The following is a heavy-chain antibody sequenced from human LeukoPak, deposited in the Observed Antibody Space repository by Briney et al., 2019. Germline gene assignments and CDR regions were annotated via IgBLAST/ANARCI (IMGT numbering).Heavy chain of an antibody. V-gene: IGHV3-49*04. CDR2: IRSKAYRGTT. CDR3: ARGPIQLWIHNAMDV. J-gene: IGHJ6*02. D-gene: IGHD5-18*01. CDR1: GFTFGDHA. Sequence: GGSLRLSCTGSGFTFGDHAMSWVRQAPGKGLEWVGFIRSKAYRGTTEYAASVKGRFTISRDASASIAYLQMNSLRIEDTAVYYCARGPIQLWIHNAMDVWGQGTTVTVSS.